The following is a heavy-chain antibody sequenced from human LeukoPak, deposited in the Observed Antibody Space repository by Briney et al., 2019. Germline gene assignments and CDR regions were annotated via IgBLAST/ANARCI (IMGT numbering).Heavy chain of an antibody. CDR2: INPNSGGT. CDR3: ARSITMVRGAAY. D-gene: IGHD3-10*01. CDR1: GYTFTGYY. V-gene: IGHV1-2*02. J-gene: IGHJ4*02. Sequence: ASVKVSCKASGYTFTGYYMHWVRQAPGQGLERMGWINPNSGGTNYAQKFQGRVTMTRDTSISTAYMELSRLRSDDTAVYYCARSITMVRGAAYWGQGTLVTVSS.